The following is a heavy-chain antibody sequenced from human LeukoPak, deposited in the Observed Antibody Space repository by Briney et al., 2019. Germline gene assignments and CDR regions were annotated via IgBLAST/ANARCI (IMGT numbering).Heavy chain of an antibody. V-gene: IGHV4-34*01. CDR3: ARAAGGITMVRGVDY. J-gene: IGHJ4*02. CDR2: INHSGST. D-gene: IGHD3-10*01. CDR1: GGFFSGYY. Sequence: SETLSLTCAVYGGFFSGYYWSWIRQPPGKGLEWIGEINHSGSTNYNPSLNSRVTISVDTSKNQFSLKLSSVTAADTAVYYCARAAGGITMVRGVDYWGQGTLVAVSS.